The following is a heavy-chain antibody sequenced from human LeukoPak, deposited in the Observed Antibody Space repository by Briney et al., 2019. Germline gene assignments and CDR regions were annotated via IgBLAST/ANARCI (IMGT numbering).Heavy chain of an antibody. J-gene: IGHJ3*02. CDR3: AKYYDFLTGYFAFDI. CDR2: ISSSGSTI. D-gene: IGHD3-9*01. Sequence: PGGSLRLSCAASGFTFSSYEMNWVRQAPGKGLEWVSYISSSGSTIYYADSVKGRFTISRDNSKNTLYLQMNSLRAKDTAVYYCAKYYDFLTGYFAFDIWGQGTMVTVSS. V-gene: IGHV3-48*03. CDR1: GFTFSSYE.